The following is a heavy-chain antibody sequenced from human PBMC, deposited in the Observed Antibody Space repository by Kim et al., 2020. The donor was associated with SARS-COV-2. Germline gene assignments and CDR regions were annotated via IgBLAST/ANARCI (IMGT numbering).Heavy chain of an antibody. J-gene: IGHJ4*02. Sequence: YIYDADSVKGRFTISRANAENSLYLQMSSLRAEDTAVYYCARDQMATTPDYWGQGTLVTVSS. V-gene: IGHV3-21*01. CDR2: YI. CDR3: ARDQMATTPDY. D-gene: IGHD5-12*01.